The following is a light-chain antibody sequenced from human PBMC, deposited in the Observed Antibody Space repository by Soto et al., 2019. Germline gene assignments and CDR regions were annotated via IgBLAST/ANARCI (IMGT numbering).Light chain of an antibody. CDR1: QSVSNN. J-gene: IGKJ1*01. CDR2: DAS. Sequence: ILMTQSPATLSVSPGERATLSCRASQSVSNNLAWYQQKPGQAPSLLISDASTRATGIPARFSGRGSGTEFTLTISGLQSEDFAVYYCQQYNNWPPWTFGQGTKVQIK. V-gene: IGKV3-15*01. CDR3: QQYNNWPPWT.